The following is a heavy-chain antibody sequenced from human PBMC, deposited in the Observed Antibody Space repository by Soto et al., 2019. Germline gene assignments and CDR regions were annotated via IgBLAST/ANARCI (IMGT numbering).Heavy chain of an antibody. CDR3: AHRVLRTVFGLVTTTAIYFDF. V-gene: IGHV2-5*02. D-gene: IGHD3-3*01. J-gene: IGHJ4*02. CDR2: IYWDDDK. CDR1: GFSLTPSGVG. Sequence: QITLNESGPTQVKPRQTLTLTCTFSGFSLTPSGVGVGWIRQSPGKAPEGLALIYWDDDKRYSPSLKSRLTITKDTSKNQVVLTMADLDPADTATYYCAHRVLRTVFGLVTTTAIYFDFWGQGTPVAVSS.